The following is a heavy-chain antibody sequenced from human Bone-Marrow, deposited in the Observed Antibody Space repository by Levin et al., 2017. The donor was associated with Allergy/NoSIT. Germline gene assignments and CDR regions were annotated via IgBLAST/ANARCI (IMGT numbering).Heavy chain of an antibody. CDR2: VNSDGTST. Sequence: PGGSLRLSCTGSGLILSSYWMHWVRQAPGKGPVWVSRVNSDGTSTTYADSVKGRFTISRDTATNTLYLQMNNLRAEDTALYYCVAAKADFDKWGPGTLVTVSS. CDR1: GLILSSYW. CDR3: VAAKADFDK. J-gene: IGHJ4*02. D-gene: IGHD4/OR15-4a*01. V-gene: IGHV3-74*03.